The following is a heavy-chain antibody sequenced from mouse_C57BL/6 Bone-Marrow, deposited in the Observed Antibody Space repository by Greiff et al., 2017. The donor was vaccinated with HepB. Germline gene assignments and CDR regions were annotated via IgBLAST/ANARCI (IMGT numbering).Heavy chain of an antibody. CDR2: IDPSDSET. CDR1: GYTFTSYW. CDR3: ARRYSYYDGSSYWYFDV. V-gene: IGHV1-52*01. D-gene: IGHD1-1*01. Sequence: VQLQQPGAELVRPGSSVKLSCKASGYTFTSYWMHWVKQRPIQGLEWIGNIDPSDSETHYNQKFKDKATLTVDKSSSTAYMQLSSLTSEDSAVYYCARRYSYYDGSSYWYFDVWGTGTTVTVSS. J-gene: IGHJ1*03.